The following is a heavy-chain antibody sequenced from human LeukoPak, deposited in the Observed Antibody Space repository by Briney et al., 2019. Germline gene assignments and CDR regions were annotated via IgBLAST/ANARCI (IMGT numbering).Heavy chain of an antibody. Sequence: GGSMRLSCAASGFSFRDYWMTWVRRAPGKGLEWGADIKQDGREKHYVDYIKGRFNISRDNAKNLMYLQMNSLRAEDTAVYYCARGWNYAFRFDYWGQGTLVTVSS. V-gene: IGHV3-7*01. J-gene: IGHJ4*02. CDR1: GFSFRDYW. CDR3: ARGWNYAFRFDY. CDR2: IKQDGREK. D-gene: IGHD1-7*01.